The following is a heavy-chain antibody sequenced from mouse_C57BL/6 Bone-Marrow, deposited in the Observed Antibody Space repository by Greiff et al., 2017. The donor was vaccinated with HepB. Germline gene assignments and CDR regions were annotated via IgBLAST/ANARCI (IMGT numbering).Heavy chain of an antibody. CDR3: ARDPPYYYGQYYFDY. D-gene: IGHD1-1*01. Sequence: VKVVESGAELARPGASVKLSCKASGYTFTSYGISWVKQRTGQGLEWIGEIYPRSGNTYYNEKFKGKATLTADKSSSTAYMELRSLTSEDSAVYFCARDPPYYYGQYYFDYWGQGTTLTVSS. CDR2: IYPRSGNT. V-gene: IGHV1-81*01. J-gene: IGHJ2*01. CDR1: GYTFTSYG.